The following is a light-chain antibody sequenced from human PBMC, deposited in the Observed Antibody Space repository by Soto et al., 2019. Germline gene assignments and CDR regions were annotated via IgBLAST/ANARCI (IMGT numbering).Light chain of an antibody. CDR3: QQSSSTPQT. V-gene: IGKV1-39*01. CDR2: VAS. J-gene: IGKJ4*01. Sequence: DIQMTQSPSSLSASVGDRFIITCRARQSVFSYLSWYQQKQGKAPKLLINVASTWQSGVPSRFSGSGSGTDFTLAISSLQPEDFATYYCQQSSSTPQTFGGGTKVDIK. CDR1: QSVFSY.